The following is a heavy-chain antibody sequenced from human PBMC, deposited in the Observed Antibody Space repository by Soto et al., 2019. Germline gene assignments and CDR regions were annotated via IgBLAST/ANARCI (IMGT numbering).Heavy chain of an antibody. CDR2: IYYSGRT. CDR3: ARGGHSFGFYFYYYMDV. V-gene: IGHV4-31*03. J-gene: IGHJ6*03. Sequence: SETLSLTCTVSGDSINSDGYYWNWIRQHPGKGLEWIGYIYYSGRTYYNPSLKSRITMSLDTSQNLFSLELSSVTAAATAVYYCARGGHSFGFYFYYYMDVWGKGTTVTVSS. D-gene: IGHD5-18*01. CDR1: GDSINSDGYY.